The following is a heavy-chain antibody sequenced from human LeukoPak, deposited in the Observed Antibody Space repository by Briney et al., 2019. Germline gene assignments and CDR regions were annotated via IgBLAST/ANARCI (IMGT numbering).Heavy chain of an antibody. CDR3: ARSQFGYSYGSFSY. V-gene: IGHV4-39*01. CDR1: GASVSSGSYY. Sequence: SETLSLTCNVSGASVSSGSYYWSWIRQPPGKELEWIGSIFFSGTAYYNPSLKSRVTISVDTSKNQFSLKLSSVTAADTALYYCARSQFGYSYGSFSYWGRGTLVTVSS. D-gene: IGHD5-18*01. CDR2: IFFSGTA. J-gene: IGHJ4*02.